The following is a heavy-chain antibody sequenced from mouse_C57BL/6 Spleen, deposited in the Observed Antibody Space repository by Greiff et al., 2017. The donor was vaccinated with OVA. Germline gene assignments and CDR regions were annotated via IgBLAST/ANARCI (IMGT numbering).Heavy chain of an antibody. J-gene: IGHJ4*01. CDR1: GYTFTSYW. D-gene: IGHD1-1*01. V-gene: IGHV1-53*01. Sequence: QVQLQQPGTELVKPGASVKLSCKASGYTFTSYWMHWVKQRPGQGLEWIGNINTSKGGNNNNEKFKSKATLTVDKSSSTAYMQLSSLTSEDSAVYYCARYYYGMDYYAMYYWGQGTSVTVSS. CDR3: ARYYYGMDYYAMYY. CDR2: INTSKGGN.